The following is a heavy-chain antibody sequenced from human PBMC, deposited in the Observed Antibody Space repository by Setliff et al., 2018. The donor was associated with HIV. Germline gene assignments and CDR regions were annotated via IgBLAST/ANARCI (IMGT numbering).Heavy chain of an antibody. Sequence: ETLSLTCAVSGYSISSGFYWGWIRQPPGKGLEWIGSIYHSGSTYSNPSLRSRVTISVDTSKNQFSLKLSSVTAADTAVYYCARDAPTVYANGWFAPWGQGTLVTVSS. V-gene: IGHV4-38-2*02. CDR1: GYSISSGFY. J-gene: IGHJ5*02. CDR2: IYHSGST. D-gene: IGHD2-8*01. CDR3: ARDAPTVYANGWFAP.